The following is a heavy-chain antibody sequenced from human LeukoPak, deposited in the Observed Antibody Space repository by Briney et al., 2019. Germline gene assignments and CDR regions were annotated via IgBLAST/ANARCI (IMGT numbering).Heavy chain of an antibody. CDR2: IYTSGST. CDR3: ARVRRLTYYYDSSGYHY. CDR1: GGSISSGSYY. Sequence: PSQTLSLTCTVSGGSISSGSYYWSWIRQPAGKGLEWIGRIYTSGSTNYNPSLKSRVTISVDTSKNQFSLKLSSVTAADTAVYYCARVRRLTYYYDSSGYHYWGQGTLVTVSS. V-gene: IGHV4-61*02. J-gene: IGHJ4*02. D-gene: IGHD3-22*01.